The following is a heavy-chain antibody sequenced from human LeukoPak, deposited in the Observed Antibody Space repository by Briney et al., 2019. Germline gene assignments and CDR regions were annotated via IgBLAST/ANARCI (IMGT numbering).Heavy chain of an antibody. CDR1: GFTFSSYA. D-gene: IGHD6-13*01. J-gene: IGHJ4*02. CDR2: ISGDGGKT. CDR3: AKDMIAVAAHTLLFDY. V-gene: IGHV3-43*02. Sequence: GGSLRLSCAASGFTFSSYAMSWVRQAPGKGLEWVSLISGDGGKTYYADSMKGRFTISRDNSKNSLYLQMNSLRTEDTALYYCAKDMIAVAAHTLLFDYWGQGTLVTVSS.